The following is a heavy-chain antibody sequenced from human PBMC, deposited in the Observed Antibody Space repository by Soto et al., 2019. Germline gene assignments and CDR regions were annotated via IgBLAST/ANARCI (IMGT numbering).Heavy chain of an antibody. J-gene: IGHJ5*02. CDR2: IYYSGST. V-gene: IGHV4-31*03. D-gene: IGHD3-22*01. Sequence: QVQLQESGPGLVKPLQTLSLTCTVSGGSISSGGYYWSWIRQHPGKGLEWIGYIYYSGSTYYNPSLKSRVXXSXDXXKNQFSLKLSSVTAADTAVYYCAGATGPRATMIDTWGQGTLVTVSS. CDR3: AGATGPRATMIDT. CDR1: GGSISSGGYY.